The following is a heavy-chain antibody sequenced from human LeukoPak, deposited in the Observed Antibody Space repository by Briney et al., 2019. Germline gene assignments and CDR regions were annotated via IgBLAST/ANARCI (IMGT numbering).Heavy chain of an antibody. D-gene: IGHD5-12*01. CDR2: INPSGDNT. J-gene: IGHJ5*02. CDR1: GYTFTNNF. CDR3: ARVVETSGYMYVIRVDP. V-gene: IGHV1-46*01. Sequence: ASVKVSCKASGYTFTNNFMHWVRQAPGQGLEWMGIINPSGDNTWYAQKFQGRVTMTRDMATSTDYMELSRLRSDDTAVYYCARVVETSGYMYVIRVDPWGQGTLVTVSS.